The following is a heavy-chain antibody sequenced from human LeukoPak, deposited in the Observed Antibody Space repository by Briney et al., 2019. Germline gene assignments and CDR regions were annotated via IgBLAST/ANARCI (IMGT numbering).Heavy chain of an antibody. Sequence: GASVKVSCKASGYTFTTYGISWVRQAPGQGLEWMGWISGRNGNSEYAQMYRDRVTMTTDTSTSTAYMELRSLRSDDSAVYYCARCGADVTKFFAGWGQGTLVTVSS. CDR1: GYTFTTYG. CDR3: ARCGADVTKFFAG. D-gene: IGHD4-17*01. CDR2: ISGRNGNS. J-gene: IGHJ4*02. V-gene: IGHV1-18*01.